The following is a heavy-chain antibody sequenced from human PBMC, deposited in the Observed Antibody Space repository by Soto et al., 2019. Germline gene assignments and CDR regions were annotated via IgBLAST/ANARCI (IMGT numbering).Heavy chain of an antibody. CDR1: GYTFTSYG. V-gene: IGHV1-18*01. J-gene: IGHJ6*02. CDR2: ISAYNGNT. Sequence: QVHLVQSGAEVKKPGASVKVSCKASGYTFTSYGISWVRQAPGQGLEWMGWISAYNGNTNYAQKLKGRVTMTTDTSTRTAYMDLRSLRSDDTAVYYCARDGQWLVRCYYYGLDVWGQGTTVTVSS. D-gene: IGHD6-19*01. CDR3: ARDGQWLVRCYYYGLDV.